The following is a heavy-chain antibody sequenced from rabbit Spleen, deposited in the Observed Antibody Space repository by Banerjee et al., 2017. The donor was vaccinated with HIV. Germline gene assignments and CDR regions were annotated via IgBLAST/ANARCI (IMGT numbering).Heavy chain of an antibody. CDR2: INIVTGKS. CDR1: GVSLNDKDV. V-gene: IGHV1S45*01. CDR3: ARDLVGVIGWNFYL. Sequence: EQLEESGGGLVKPEGSLTLTCKASGVSLNDKDVMCWVRQAPGKGLEWIACINIVTGKSVYASWAKGRFTMSRTSSTTVTLRMTSLTAADRAAYFCARDLVGVIGWNFYLWGQGTLVTVS. D-gene: IGHD1-1*01. J-gene: IGHJ3*01.